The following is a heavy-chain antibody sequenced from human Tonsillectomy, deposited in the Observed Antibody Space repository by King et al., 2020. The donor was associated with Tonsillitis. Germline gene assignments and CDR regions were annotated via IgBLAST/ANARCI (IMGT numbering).Heavy chain of an antibody. V-gene: IGHV3-23*04. Sequence: VQLVESGGGLVQSGGSLRLSCAASGFTFYNYAMSWVRQAPGKGLEWVSTISGSGAYAYYADSVEGRFTISRDNSKNTLCLQMNTLRAEDTAVYYCAKQIGFCSGGTCSLDNWGQGALVTVSS. J-gene: IGHJ4*02. CDR2: ISGSGAYA. CDR1: GFTFYNYA. D-gene: IGHD2-15*01. CDR3: AKQIGFCSGGTCSLDN.